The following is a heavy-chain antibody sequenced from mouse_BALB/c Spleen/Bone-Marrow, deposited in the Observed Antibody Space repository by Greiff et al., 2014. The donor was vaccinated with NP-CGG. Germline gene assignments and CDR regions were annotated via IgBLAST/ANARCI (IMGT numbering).Heavy chain of an antibody. CDR1: GYIFTSYW. J-gene: IGHJ4*01. Sequence: QVQLKQSGAELVRPGTSVKLSCKTSGYIFTSYWINWVKQRSGRGLEWIAQIYPGDGNTYYNEKFKGKATLTADKSSSTAYMQHSSRISDDSAVVYFTRADNPSVGYWGQGTTVTVSS. V-gene: IGHV1-76*01. CDR2: IYPGDGNT. CDR3: TRADNPSVGY. D-gene: IGHD1-3*01.